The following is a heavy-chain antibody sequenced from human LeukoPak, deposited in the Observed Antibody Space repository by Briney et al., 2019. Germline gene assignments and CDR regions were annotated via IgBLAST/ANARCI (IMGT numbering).Heavy chain of an antibody. J-gene: IGHJ3*02. Sequence: GGSLRLSCAASGFTFSSYWLSWVRQAPGKGLDWVANIKQDGSEKYYVDSVKGRFTISRDNAKNSLYLQMNSLRAEDTAVYYCARGDFNDYGDYVDAFDIWGQGTMVTVSS. CDR2: IKQDGSEK. V-gene: IGHV3-7*01. CDR3: ARGDFNDYGDYVDAFDI. D-gene: IGHD4-17*01. CDR1: GFTFSSYW.